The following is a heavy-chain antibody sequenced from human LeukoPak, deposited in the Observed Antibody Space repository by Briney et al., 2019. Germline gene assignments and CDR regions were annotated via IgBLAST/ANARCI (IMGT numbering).Heavy chain of an antibody. CDR1: GYTFTSYG. Sequence: AASVNVSCKASGYTFTSYGISWVRQAPGQGLEWMGWISAYNGNTNYAQKLQGRVTIATDTSTSTAYMELTSLRSDDTAVYYCARECGAAAGPRYMDVWGKGTTVTVSS. CDR2: ISAYNGNT. D-gene: IGHD6-13*01. CDR3: ARECGAAAGPRYMDV. V-gene: IGHV1-18*01. J-gene: IGHJ6*03.